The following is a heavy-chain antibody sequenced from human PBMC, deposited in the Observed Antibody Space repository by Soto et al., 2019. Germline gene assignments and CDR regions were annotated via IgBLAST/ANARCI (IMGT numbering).Heavy chain of an antibody. CDR1: GGSISSGGYY. D-gene: IGHD6-6*01. V-gene: IGHV4-31*03. CDR2: IYYSGST. Sequence: SETLSLTCTVSGGSISSGGYYWSWIRQHPGKGLEWIGYIYYSGSTYYNPSLKSRVTISVDTSKNQFSLKLSSVTAADTAVYYCARSIAATAGAFDIWGRGTMVTVSS. J-gene: IGHJ3*02. CDR3: ARSIAATAGAFDI.